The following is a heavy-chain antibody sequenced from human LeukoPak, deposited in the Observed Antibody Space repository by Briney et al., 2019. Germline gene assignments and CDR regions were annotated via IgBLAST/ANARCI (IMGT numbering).Heavy chain of an antibody. CDR1: GCTFTSYG. Sequence: GPSVKVSCKASGCTFTSYGISWVPQAPGQGLEWIGWISAYNGNTNYAQKLQGRVTMTTDTSTSTAYMELRSLRSDDTAVCYCARALYCSSTSCYTVHWYFDLWGRGTLVTVSS. V-gene: IGHV1-18*01. J-gene: IGHJ2*01. CDR2: ISAYNGNT. CDR3: ARALYCSSTSCYTVHWYFDL. D-gene: IGHD2-2*02.